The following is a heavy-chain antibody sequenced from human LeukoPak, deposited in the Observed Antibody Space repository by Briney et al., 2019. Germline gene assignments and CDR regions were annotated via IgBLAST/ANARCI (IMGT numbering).Heavy chain of an antibody. D-gene: IGHD5-24*01. J-gene: IGHJ4*02. Sequence: GGSLRLSCAASGFTFSSYSMNWVRQAPGKGLEWVSSISSSSSYIYYADSVKGRFTISRDNAKTSLYLQMNSLSAEDTAVYYCARRGDGYNTVDYWGQGTLVIVSS. V-gene: IGHV3-21*01. CDR2: ISSSSSYI. CDR1: GFTFSSYS. CDR3: ARRGDGYNTVDY.